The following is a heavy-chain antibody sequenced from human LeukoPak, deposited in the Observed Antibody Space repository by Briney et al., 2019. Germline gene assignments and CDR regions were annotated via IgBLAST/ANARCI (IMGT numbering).Heavy chain of an antibody. CDR3: ARDSNFWSGYYWSPSPGRDYYYYMDV. J-gene: IGHJ6*03. CDR2: ISADNGNT. D-gene: IGHD3-3*01. CDR1: GYTFTSYG. V-gene: IGHV1-18*01. Sequence: GASVKVSCKASGYTFTSYGISWVRQAPGQGLEWMGWISADNGNTNYAQKLQGRVTMTTDTSTSTAYMELRSLRSDDTAVYYCARDSNFWSGYYWSPSPGRDYYYYMDVWGKGTTVTVSS.